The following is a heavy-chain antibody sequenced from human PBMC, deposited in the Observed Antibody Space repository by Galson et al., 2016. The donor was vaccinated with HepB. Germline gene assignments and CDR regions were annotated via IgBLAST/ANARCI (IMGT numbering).Heavy chain of an antibody. CDR2: MHPNSGNT. CDR1: GYTFTSYD. Sequence: SVKVSCKASGYTFTSYDINWVRQATGQGLEWMGWMHPNSGNTAYTHKFQGRVTMTRNTSTSTAYMELSSLRSEDTALYYCARGLHDILTGYFDGGWFDPWGQGTLVTVSS. J-gene: IGHJ5*02. CDR3: ARGLHDILTGYFDGGWFDP. V-gene: IGHV1-8*01. D-gene: IGHD3-9*01.